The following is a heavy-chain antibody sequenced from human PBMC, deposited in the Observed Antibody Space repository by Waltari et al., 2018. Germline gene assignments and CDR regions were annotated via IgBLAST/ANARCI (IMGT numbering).Heavy chain of an antibody. V-gene: IGHV1-46*01. CDR2: INPIGGNT. D-gene: IGHD6-19*01. CDR1: GYTFTSYY. J-gene: IGHJ3*01. CDR3: ARGGYSSVSDAFNV. Sequence: QVQLVQSGAEVKKPGASVKVSCKASGYTFTSYYMHWVRQAPGQGLEWMGIINPIGGNTIYTQKFQGRDTMTRDMSTSTVYMELSSLRSEDTAVYYCARGGYSSVSDAFNVWGQGTMVTVSS.